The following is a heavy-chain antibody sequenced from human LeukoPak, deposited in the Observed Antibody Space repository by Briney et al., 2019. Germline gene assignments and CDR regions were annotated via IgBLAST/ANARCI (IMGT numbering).Heavy chain of an antibody. CDR2: IKQDGSEK. J-gene: IGHJ4*02. CDR1: GFTFSSYW. D-gene: IGHD3-3*01. Sequence: GGSLRLSCAASGFTFSSYWMSWVRQAPGNGLEWVANIKQDGSEKYYVDSVKGRFTISRDNAKNSLYLQMNSLRAEDTAVYYCARGGYDFSSGYQFDYWGQGTLVTVSS. V-gene: IGHV3-7*01. CDR3: ARGGYDFSSGYQFDY.